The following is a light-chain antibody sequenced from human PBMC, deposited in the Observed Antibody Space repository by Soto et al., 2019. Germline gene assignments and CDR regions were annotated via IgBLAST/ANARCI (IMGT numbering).Light chain of an antibody. Sequence: DIQMTQSPSSLSASVGDRVTITCQASQDISNYLNWYQQKPGKAPKLLIYDASNLETGVPSRFSGSGSGTDLTFTISSLQPEDIATYYCQQTNSFPLTFGGGTKVDIK. CDR2: DAS. CDR3: QQTNSFPLT. V-gene: IGKV1-33*01. CDR1: QDISNY. J-gene: IGKJ4*01.